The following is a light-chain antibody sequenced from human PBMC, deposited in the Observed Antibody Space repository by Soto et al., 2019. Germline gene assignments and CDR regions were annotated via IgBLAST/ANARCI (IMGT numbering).Light chain of an antibody. Sequence: AIRMTQSPSSFSASTGDRVTITCRASQGISSYLAWYQQKPGKAPKLLIYAASTLQSGVPSRFSGSGSGTEFTITITRLQSEHFATDYCQQYYSYPPTFGHGTKLEIK. CDR1: QGISSY. CDR2: AAS. J-gene: IGKJ2*01. V-gene: IGKV1-8*01. CDR3: QQYYSYPPT.